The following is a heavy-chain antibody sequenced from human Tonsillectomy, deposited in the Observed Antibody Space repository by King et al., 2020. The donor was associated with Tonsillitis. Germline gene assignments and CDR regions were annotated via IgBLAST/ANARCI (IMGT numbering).Heavy chain of an antibody. D-gene: IGHD3-22*01. CDR2: IRSKAYGGTT. CDR3: TRGRGYDSSGYYFFVAAHYYYYGMDV. J-gene: IGHJ6*02. Sequence: VQLVESGGGLVQPGRSLRLSCTASGFTFGDYAMSCFRQAPGKGLEWVGFIRSKAYGGTTEYAASVKGRFTISRDDSKSIAYLQMNSLKTEDTAVYYCTRGRGYDSSGYYFFVAAHYYYYGMDVWGQGTTVTVSS. CDR1: GFTFGDYA. V-gene: IGHV3-49*03.